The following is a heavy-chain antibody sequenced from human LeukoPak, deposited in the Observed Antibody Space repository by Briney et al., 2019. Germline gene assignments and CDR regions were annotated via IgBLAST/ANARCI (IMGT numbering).Heavy chain of an antibody. CDR1: GGSINSYY. CDR3: ARDAVATGIGAFDI. CDR2: IYDSGST. V-gene: IGHV4-59*01. Sequence: SETLSLTCTASGGSINSYYWNRIRQPPGKGLEWIGCIYDSGSTKYNPSLKSRVTISVDTSKNQLSLKMSSVTAADTAVYYCARDAVATGIGAFDIWGQGTMVTVSS. D-gene: IGHD5-12*01. J-gene: IGHJ3*02.